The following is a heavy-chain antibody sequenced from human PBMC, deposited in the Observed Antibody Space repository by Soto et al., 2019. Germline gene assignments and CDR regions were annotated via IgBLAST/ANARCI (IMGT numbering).Heavy chain of an antibody. Sequence: SSVTVSSTAAGGTFSSEAIGCGRQAPGQGLEWMGGIIAIFGTANYAQKFQGRVTITADESTSTAYMELSSLRSEDTAVYYCARDGGTYVFDYWGQGTLVTVSS. CDR1: GGTFSSEA. CDR3: ARDGGTYVFDY. D-gene: IGHD1-7*01. V-gene: IGHV1-69*01. J-gene: IGHJ4*02. CDR2: IIAIFGTA.